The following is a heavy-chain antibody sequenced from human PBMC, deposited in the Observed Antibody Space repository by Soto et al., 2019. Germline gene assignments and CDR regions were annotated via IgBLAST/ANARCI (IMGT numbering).Heavy chain of an antibody. CDR1: GGTFSSYA. J-gene: IGHJ6*02. CDR2: IIPIFGTA. Sequence: ASVKVSCKASGGTFSSYAISWVRQAPGQGLEWMGGIIPIFGTANYAQKFQGRVTITADESTSTAYMELSSLRSEDTAVYYCARDLDNLESQVAAAGNYYYYGMDVWGQGTTVTVSS. V-gene: IGHV1-69*13. D-gene: IGHD6-13*01. CDR3: ARDLDNLESQVAAAGNYYYYGMDV.